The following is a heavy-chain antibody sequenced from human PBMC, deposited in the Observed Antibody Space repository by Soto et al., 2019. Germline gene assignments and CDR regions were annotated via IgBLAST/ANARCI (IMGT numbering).Heavy chain of an antibody. J-gene: IGHJ3*02. V-gene: IGHV3-9*01. Sequence: GGSLRLSCAASGFTFDDYAMHWVRQAPGKGLEWVSGISWNSGSIGYADSVKGRFTISRDNAKNSLYLQMNSLRAEDTALYYCAKDNGYDILTGYYSPGAFDIWGQGTMVTVSS. CDR3: AKDNGYDILTGYYSPGAFDI. CDR2: ISWNSGSI. CDR1: GFTFDDYA. D-gene: IGHD3-9*01.